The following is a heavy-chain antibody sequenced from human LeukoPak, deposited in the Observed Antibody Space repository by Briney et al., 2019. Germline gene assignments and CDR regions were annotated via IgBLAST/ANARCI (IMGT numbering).Heavy chain of an antibody. CDR2: ISYDGSNR. V-gene: IGHV3-30*04. CDR1: GFTFSSYA. Sequence: GGSLRLSCAASGFTFSSYAMHWVRQAPGKGLEWVAVISYDGSNRYYADSVKGRFTISRDNSKNTLYLQMNSLRAEDTAVYYCARDPYCSGGSCTRWFDPWGQGTLVTVSS. CDR3: ARDPYCSGGSCTRWFDP. D-gene: IGHD2-15*01. J-gene: IGHJ5*02.